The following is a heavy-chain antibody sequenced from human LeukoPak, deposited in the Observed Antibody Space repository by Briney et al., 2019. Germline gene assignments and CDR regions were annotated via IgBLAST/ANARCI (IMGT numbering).Heavy chain of an antibody. D-gene: IGHD3-3*01. CDR3: AKDFWSGYYPNY. CDR1: GFTFSSYA. V-gene: IGHV3-23*01. J-gene: IGHJ4*02. Sequence: GGSLRLSCTASGFTFSSYAMSWVRQAPGKGLEWVSGSGSGGSTYYADSVKGRFTISRDNSKNTLYLQMNSLRAEDTAVYYCAKDFWSGYYPNYWGQGTLVTVSS. CDR2: SGSGGST.